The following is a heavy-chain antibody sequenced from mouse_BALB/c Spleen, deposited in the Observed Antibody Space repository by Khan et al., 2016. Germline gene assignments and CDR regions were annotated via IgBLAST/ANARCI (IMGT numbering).Heavy chain of an antibody. CDR1: GYTFSSYW. CDR3: ARTDRRGYFDY. CDR2: ILPGSGST. J-gene: IGHJ2*01. Sequence: QRQVSGAELMKPGASVKISCKATGYTFSSYWIEWVKQRPGHGLEWIGEILPGSGSTNYNEKFRGKATFTADTSSNTAYMQLSSLTSDDSAVHYCARTDRRGYFDYWGQGTTLTVSS. V-gene: IGHV1-9*01.